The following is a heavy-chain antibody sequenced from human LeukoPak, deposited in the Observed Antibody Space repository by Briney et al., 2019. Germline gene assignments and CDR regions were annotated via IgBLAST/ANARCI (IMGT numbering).Heavy chain of an antibody. CDR1: GYTFTGYY. D-gene: IGHD3-10*01. V-gene: IGHV1-2*02. J-gene: IGHJ6*02. CDR2: INPNSGGT. CDR3: ASLYGSGTLYYYYYGMDV. Sequence: GASVKVSCKASGYTFTGYYMHWVRQAPGQGLEWMGWINPNSGGTNYAQKFQGRVTMTRDTSISTAYMELSRLRSDGTAVYYCASLYGSGTLYYYYYGMDVWGQGTTVTVSS.